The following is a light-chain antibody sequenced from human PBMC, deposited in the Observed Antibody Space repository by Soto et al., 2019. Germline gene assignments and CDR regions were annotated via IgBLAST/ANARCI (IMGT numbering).Light chain of an antibody. J-gene: IGLJ3*02. Sequence: QSVLTQPPSVSAAPGQKVTISCSGSSSNIGRNFVSWYQQLPGTGPKLLIYDNGKRPSGTPERFSGSKSGMSATLAITGLQTGDEADYYCGTWDSSLKALLFGAGTKLTVL. CDR2: DNG. CDR1: SSNIGRNF. CDR3: GTWDSSLKALL. V-gene: IGLV1-51*01.